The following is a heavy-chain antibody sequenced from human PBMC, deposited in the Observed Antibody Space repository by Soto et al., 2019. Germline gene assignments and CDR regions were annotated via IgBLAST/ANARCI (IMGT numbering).Heavy chain of an antibody. V-gene: IGHV1-69*13. D-gene: IGHD3-10*01. CDR2: IIPIFGTA. CDR1: GGTFSSYA. Sequence: SVKVSCKASGGTFSSYAISWVRQAPGQGPEWMGGIIPIFGTANSAQKFQGRVTITADESTSTAYMELSSLRSEDTAVYYCARGAGGRSYFDYWGQGTLVTVSS. J-gene: IGHJ4*02. CDR3: ARGAGGRSYFDY.